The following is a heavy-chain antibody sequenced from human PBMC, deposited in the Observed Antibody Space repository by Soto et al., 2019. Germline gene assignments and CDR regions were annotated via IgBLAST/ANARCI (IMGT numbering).Heavy chain of an antibody. V-gene: IGHV3-66*01. CDR3: ARDGGRSSWFEYFQY. CDR1: GFTVSSNH. J-gene: IGHJ1*01. CDR2: IYIGGGT. D-gene: IGHD6-13*01. Sequence: EVQLVESGRGLVQPGGSLRLSCAASGFTVSSNHMSWVRQAPGKGLEWISTIYIGGGTYYADSVKGRFTISRDNSNNALYLQMHSLRAEDTAVYYCARDGGRSSWFEYFQYWGQGSLVTVSS.